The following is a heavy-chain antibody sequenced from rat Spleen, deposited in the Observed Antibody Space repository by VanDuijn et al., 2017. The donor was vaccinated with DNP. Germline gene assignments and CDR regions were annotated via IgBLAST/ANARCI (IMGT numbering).Heavy chain of an antibody. CDR2: INKDSRTI. D-gene: IGHD1-2*01. CDR3: AREYYSSYWFAY. V-gene: IGHV4-2*01. CDR1: GFNFNNYW. J-gene: IGHJ3*01. Sequence: EVQLVESGGGLVQPGRSLKLSCVASGFNFNNYWMGWVRQAPGKGLEWIGEINKDSRTIKYAPSLKDKFTISRDNAQNTLYLQMSKLGSEDTAIYYCAREYYSSYWFAYWGQGTLVTVSS.